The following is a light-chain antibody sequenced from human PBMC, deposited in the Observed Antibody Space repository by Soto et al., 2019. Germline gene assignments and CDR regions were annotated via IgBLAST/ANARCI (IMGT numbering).Light chain of an antibody. CDR2: GAS. CDR3: QQYNNWPPVT. Sequence: EIVLTQSPATLSVSPGERATLSCKASHSISSNVAWYQQKPGQAPRLLIYGASTRATGIPARFSGSGSGTDFTLTITSLQSEDFAVYFCQQYNNWPPVTFGGGTRLEIK. V-gene: IGKV3-15*01. CDR1: HSISSN. J-gene: IGKJ5*01.